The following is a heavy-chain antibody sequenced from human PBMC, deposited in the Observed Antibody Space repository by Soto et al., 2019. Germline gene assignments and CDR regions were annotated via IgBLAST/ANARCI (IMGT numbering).Heavy chain of an antibody. Sequence: ASVKVSCKASGYTFTSYYMHWVRQAPGQGLEWMGIINPSGGSTSYAQKFQGRVTMTRDTSTSTVYMEMNSLRVEDTAVYHCAKGRIAVAAPYNWFDPWGQGTLVTVSS. V-gene: IGHV1-46*01. CDR1: GYTFTSYY. CDR3: AKGRIAVAAPYNWFDP. CDR2: INPSGGST. D-gene: IGHD6-19*01. J-gene: IGHJ5*02.